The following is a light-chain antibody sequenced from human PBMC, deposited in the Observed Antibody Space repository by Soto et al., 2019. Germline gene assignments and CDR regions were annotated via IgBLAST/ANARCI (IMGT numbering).Light chain of an antibody. CDR3: QQTSNWPKT. CDR1: QSVSSY. J-gene: IGKJ1*01. V-gene: IGKV3-11*01. Sequence: ELMMILNPLTPSLSQRDRASLSCGASQSVSSYLAWYQQKTGQAPRLLIFDATKRAIGIPARFSGSGSGTDFTLTISSLEPEDFAVYYCQQTSNWPKTFGHGTKVDIK. CDR2: DAT.